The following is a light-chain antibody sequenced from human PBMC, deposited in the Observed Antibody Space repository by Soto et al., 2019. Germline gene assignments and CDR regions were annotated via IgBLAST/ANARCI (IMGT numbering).Light chain of an antibody. Sequence: EIVLTQSPGTLSLSPGDRATLSCRASQSVRSTYLAWYQQKPGQAPRLLIFGASIRATGIPNRFSGSGSGTDFTLTISSVESEDFAIYYCQQHNDWPTFGQGTRLEIK. V-gene: IGKV3D-20*02. CDR1: QSVRSTY. CDR2: GAS. CDR3: QQHNDWPT. J-gene: IGKJ5*01.